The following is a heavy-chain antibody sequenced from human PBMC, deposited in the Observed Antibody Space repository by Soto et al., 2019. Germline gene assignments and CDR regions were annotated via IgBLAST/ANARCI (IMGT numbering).Heavy chain of an antibody. V-gene: IGHV3-66*01. J-gene: IGHJ3*02. CDR3: ARDSPVAVTLGDAFDI. CDR2: IYSGGST. D-gene: IGHD6-19*01. Sequence: GGSLRLSCAASGFTVSSNYMSWVRQAPGKGLEWVSVIYSGGSTYYADSVKGRFTISRDNSKNTLYLRMNSLRAEDTAVYCCARDSPVAVTLGDAFDILGQGTMVTVSS. CDR1: GFTVSSNY.